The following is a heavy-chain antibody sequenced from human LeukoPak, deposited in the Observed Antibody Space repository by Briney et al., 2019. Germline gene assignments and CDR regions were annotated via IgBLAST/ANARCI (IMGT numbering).Heavy chain of an antibody. Sequence: SETLSLTCTVSGYSISSGYYWGWIRQPPGKGLEWIGSIYHSGSTYYNPSLKSRVTISVDTSKNQFPLKLSSVTAADTAVYYCARVDADYYMDVWGKGTTVTVSS. V-gene: IGHV4-38-2*02. D-gene: IGHD3/OR15-3a*01. CDR2: IYHSGST. CDR1: GYSISSGYY. CDR3: ARVDADYYMDV. J-gene: IGHJ6*03.